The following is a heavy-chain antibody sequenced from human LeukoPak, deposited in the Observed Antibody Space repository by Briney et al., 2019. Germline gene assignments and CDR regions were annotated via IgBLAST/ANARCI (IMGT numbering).Heavy chain of an antibody. V-gene: IGHV3-7*01. CDR2: IKQDGSEK. CDR1: GFTFSSYW. CDR3: ARCYASGSYGIDY. Sequence: GGSLRLSCAASGFTFSSYWMSWVRQAPGKGLEWVANIKQDGSEKYYVDSVKGRFTISRDNAKNSLSLQMNSLGAEDTAVYYCARCYASGSYGIDYWGQGTLVTVSS. J-gene: IGHJ4*02. D-gene: IGHD3-10*01.